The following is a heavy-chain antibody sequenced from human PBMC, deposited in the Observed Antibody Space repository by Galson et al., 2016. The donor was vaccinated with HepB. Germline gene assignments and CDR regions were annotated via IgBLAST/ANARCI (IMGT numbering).Heavy chain of an antibody. CDR1: GYSFTSYW. V-gene: IGHV5-51*01. Sequence: QSGAEVKKPGESLKISCEGSGYSFTSYWIGWVRQMPGKGLEWMGTIYPGDSDTRYSPSSQGQVTISADKSISAAYLQWNSLKASDTAIYYCARRSSDAFDIWGQGTMLTVSS. CDR2: IYPGDSDT. J-gene: IGHJ3*02. CDR3: ARRSSDAFDI. D-gene: IGHD3-10*01.